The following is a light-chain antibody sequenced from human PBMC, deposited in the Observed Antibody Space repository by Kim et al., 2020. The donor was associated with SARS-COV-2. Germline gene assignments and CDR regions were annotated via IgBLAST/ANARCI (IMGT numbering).Light chain of an antibody. J-gene: IGKJ5*01. CDR3: QQYGSS. V-gene: IGKV3-20*01. CDR1: QSFSSSY. Sequence: LSLSPGESATLSCRASQSFSSSYLAWYQQKPGQAPRLLIYGASNRATGIPDRFSGSGSGTDFTLTISRLEPEDFAVYYCQQYGSSFGQGTRLEIK. CDR2: GAS.